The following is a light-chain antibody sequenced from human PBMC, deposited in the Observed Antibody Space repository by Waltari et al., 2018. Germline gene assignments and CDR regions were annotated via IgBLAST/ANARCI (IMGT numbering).Light chain of an antibody. CDR3: SSYTSSSPYV. CDR1: SSYVGGSNY. CDR2: EVS. V-gene: IGLV2-14*01. Sequence: QSALTQPASVSGSPGQSITISCTGTSSYVGGSNYVSWYQQHPGKAPKLMIYEVSNRPSGVSNRFSGSKSGNTASLTISGLQAEDEADYYCSSYTSSSPYVFGTGTKVTVL. J-gene: IGLJ1*01.